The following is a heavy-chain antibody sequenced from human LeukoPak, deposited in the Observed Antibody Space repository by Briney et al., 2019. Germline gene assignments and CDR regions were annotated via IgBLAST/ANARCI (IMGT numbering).Heavy chain of an antibody. Sequence: GASVKVSCKASGDTFIRYGISWVRQAPGQGLEWMGWISTGNGNTNYGQKFQGRVTMTTDTSTGTAYMELRSLRSDDTAMYYCARVTGYMIEDYFDYWGQGTLVTVSS. CDR1: GDTFIRYG. CDR3: ARVTGYMIEDYFDY. CDR2: ISTGNGNT. D-gene: IGHD3-22*01. V-gene: IGHV1-18*01. J-gene: IGHJ4*02.